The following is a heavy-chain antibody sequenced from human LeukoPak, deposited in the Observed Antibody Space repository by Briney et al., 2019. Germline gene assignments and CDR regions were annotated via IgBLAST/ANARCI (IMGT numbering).Heavy chain of an antibody. Sequence: GASVKVSCKASGGTFSSYAISWVRQAPGQGLEWMGGIIPIFGTANYAQKFQGRVTITTDESTSTAYMELSSLRSEDTAVYYCARDLIAAAGNFGYWGQGTLVTVSS. J-gene: IGHJ4*02. D-gene: IGHD6-13*01. CDR1: GGTFSSYA. V-gene: IGHV1-69*05. CDR3: ARDLIAAAGNFGY. CDR2: IIPIFGTA.